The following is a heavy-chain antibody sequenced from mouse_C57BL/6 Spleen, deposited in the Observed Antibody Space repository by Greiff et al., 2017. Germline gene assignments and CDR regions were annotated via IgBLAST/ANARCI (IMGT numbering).Heavy chain of an antibody. Sequence: EVQGVESGGDLVKPGGSLKLSCAASGFTFSSYGMSWVRQTPDKRLEWVATISSGGSYTYYPDSVKGRFTISRDNAKNTLYLQMSSLKSEDTAMYYCARSFMDYWGQGTSVTVSS. CDR2: ISSGGSYT. CDR1: GFTFSSYG. V-gene: IGHV5-6*01. CDR3: ARSFMDY. J-gene: IGHJ4*01.